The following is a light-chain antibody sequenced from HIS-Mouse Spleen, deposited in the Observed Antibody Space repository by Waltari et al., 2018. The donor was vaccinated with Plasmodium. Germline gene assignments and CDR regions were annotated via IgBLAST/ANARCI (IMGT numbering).Light chain of an antibody. J-gene: IGLJ3*02. V-gene: IGLV3-25*03. CDR2: KDS. CDR3: QSADSSGTPNWV. CDR1: ALPTQY. Sequence: SYELTQPPSVPAPPGQTARIPCSRDALPTQYGYWYQQKPGQAPVLGIYKDSERPSGIPERFAGSSSGTTVTLTISGVQAEDEADYYCQSADSSGTPNWVFGGGTKLTVL.